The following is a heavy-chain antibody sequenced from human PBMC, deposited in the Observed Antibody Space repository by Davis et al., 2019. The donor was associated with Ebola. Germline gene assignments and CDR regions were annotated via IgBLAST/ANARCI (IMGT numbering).Heavy chain of an antibody. Sequence: PGGSLRLSCAASAFTFISYSMNWVRQAPGKGLEWVSSISSSSSYIYYADSVKGRFTISRDNAKNSLYLQMNSLRAEDTAVYYCARDDYDSSGYYWGVDYWGQGTLVTVSS. J-gene: IGHJ4*02. CDR3: ARDDYDSSGYYWGVDY. V-gene: IGHV3-21*01. CDR1: AFTFISYS. CDR2: ISSSSSYI. D-gene: IGHD3-22*01.